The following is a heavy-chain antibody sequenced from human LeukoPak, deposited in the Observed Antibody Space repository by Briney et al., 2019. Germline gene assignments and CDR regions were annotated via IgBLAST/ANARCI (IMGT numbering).Heavy chain of an antibody. CDR2: INPSTGGT. CDR1: GYTFTSYG. CDR3: ARLRYVGSGYPFGY. V-gene: IGHV1-2*02. Sequence: GASVKVSCKASGYTFTSYGISWVRQAPGQGLEWMGWINPSTGGTNYAESFQGRVTMARDTSITTVFMELSRLKSDDTAVYYCARLRYVGSGYPFGYWGQGTLVTVSS. D-gene: IGHD3-22*01. J-gene: IGHJ4*02.